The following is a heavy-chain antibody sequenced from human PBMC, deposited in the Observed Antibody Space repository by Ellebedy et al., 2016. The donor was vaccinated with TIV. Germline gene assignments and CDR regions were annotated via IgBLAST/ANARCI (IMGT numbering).Heavy chain of an antibody. CDR2: ISSTGTFI. CDR3: ARGAHRTGTTSIDY. Sequence: GESLKISCAPSGFTFSSYSMNWVRQAPGKGPEWVSSISSTGTFIYYADSVKGRLTISRDNAKNSLYLQMNSVGTEDTAVYYCARGAHRTGTTSIDYWGQGTLVTVSS. V-gene: IGHV3-21*06. J-gene: IGHJ4*02. CDR1: GFTFSSYS. D-gene: IGHD1-7*01.